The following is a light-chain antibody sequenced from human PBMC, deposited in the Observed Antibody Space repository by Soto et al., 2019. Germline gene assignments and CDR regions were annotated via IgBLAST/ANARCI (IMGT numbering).Light chain of an antibody. Sequence: EIVLTQSPGTLSVSPGERATLSCRASQTISSNNLAWYQQKPGQAPSLLIYGTSSRATGIPDRFSGSGSGTYFTITISRLEPEDSAIYYCQQYGSWTFGQGTKVEIK. CDR1: QTISSNN. CDR2: GTS. V-gene: IGKV3-20*01. J-gene: IGKJ1*01. CDR3: QQYGSWT.